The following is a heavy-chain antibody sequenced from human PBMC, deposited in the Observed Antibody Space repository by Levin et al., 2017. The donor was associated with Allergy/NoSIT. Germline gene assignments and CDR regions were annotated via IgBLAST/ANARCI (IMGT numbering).Heavy chain of an antibody. CDR3: ARDRRPYYYDSSGYYSF. J-gene: IGHJ4*02. CDR2: ISYDGSNK. V-gene: IGHV3-30*04. Sequence: PGGSLRLSCAASGFTFSSYAMHWVRQAPGKGLEWVAVISYDGSNKYYADSVKGRFTISRDNSKNTLYLQMNSLRAEDTAVYYCARDRRPYYYDSSGYYSFWGQGTLVTVSS. CDR1: GFTFSSYA. D-gene: IGHD3-22*01.